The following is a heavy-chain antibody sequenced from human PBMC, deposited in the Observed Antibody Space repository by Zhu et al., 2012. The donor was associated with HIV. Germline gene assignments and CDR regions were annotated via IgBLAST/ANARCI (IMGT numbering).Heavy chain of an antibody. V-gene: IGHV4-4*09. CDR3: ARDRGIAVAGSYYYGMDV. Sequence: QVRLQESGPGLVKPSETLSLTCTVSGGSISSYYWSWIRQPPGKGLEWIGYIYTSGSTNYNPSLKSRVTISVDTSKNQFSLKLSSVTAADTAVYYCARDRGIAVAGSYYYGMDVWGQGTTVTVSS. CDR2: IYTSGST. CDR1: GGSISSYY. J-gene: IGHJ6*02. D-gene: IGHD6-19*01.